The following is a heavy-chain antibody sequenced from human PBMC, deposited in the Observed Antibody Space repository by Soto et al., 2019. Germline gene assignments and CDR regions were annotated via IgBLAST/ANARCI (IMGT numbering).Heavy chain of an antibody. CDR3: VRVGVVIPHLNWFDP. V-gene: IGHV3-21*01. J-gene: IGHJ5*02. CDR1: GFTFSSYS. CDR2: IGSSGGYI. Sequence: EVQLVESGGGLVKPGGSLRLSCAVSGFTFSSYSMNWVRQAPGKGLEWVSSIGSSGGYIYYAESVKGRFTISRDNAKNSLYLQMNSLRAEDTALYFCVRVGVVIPHLNWFDPWGQGTLVPVSS. D-gene: IGHD3-3*01.